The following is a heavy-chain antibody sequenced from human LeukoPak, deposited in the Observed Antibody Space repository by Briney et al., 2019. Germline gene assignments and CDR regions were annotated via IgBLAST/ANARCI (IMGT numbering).Heavy chain of an antibody. CDR2: IYYSGST. CDR3: ARVAIRGELDDY. D-gene: IGHD1-7*01. J-gene: IGHJ4*02. CDR1: GGSISSSSYY. V-gene: IGHV4-39*07. Sequence: SETLSLTCTVPGGSISSSSYYWGWIRQPPGKGLEWIGSIYYSGSTYYNPSLKSRVTISVDTSKNQFSLKLSSVTAADTAVYYCARVAIRGELDDYWGQGTLVTVSS.